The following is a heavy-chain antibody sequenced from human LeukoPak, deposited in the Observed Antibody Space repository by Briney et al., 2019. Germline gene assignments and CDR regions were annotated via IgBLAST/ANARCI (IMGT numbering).Heavy chain of an antibody. CDR3: ARQDCSSTSCYTVWFDP. V-gene: IGHV3-21*01. Sequence: RLSXXXXGFTXSXYSMNWVRQAPGKGLEWVSSISSSSSYIYYADSVKGRFTISRDNAKNSLYLQMNSLRAEDTAVYYCARQDCSSTSCYTVWFDPWGQGTLVTVSS. J-gene: IGHJ5*02. CDR2: ISSSSSYI. D-gene: IGHD2-2*02. CDR1: GFTXSXYS.